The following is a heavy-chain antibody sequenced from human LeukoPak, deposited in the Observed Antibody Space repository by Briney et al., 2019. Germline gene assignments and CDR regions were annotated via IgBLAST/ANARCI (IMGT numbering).Heavy chain of an antibody. V-gene: IGHV4-30-4*01. CDR1: GGSISSGDYY. CDR2: IYYSGST. Sequence: SETLSLTCTVSGGSISSGDYYWSWIRQPPGKGLEWIGYIYYSGSTYYNPSLKSRVTISVDTSKNQFSLKLSSVTAADTAVYYCARRGTVNAFDIWGQGTMVTVSS. J-gene: IGHJ3*02. D-gene: IGHD1/OR15-1a*01. CDR3: ARRGTVNAFDI.